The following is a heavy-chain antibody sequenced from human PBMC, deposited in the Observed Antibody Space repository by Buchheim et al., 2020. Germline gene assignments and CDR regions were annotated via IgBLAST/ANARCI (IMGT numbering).Heavy chain of an antibody. CDR1: GFTFSSYA. J-gene: IGHJ4*02. D-gene: IGHD3-3*01. V-gene: IGHV3-23*01. CDR2: ISGSGGST. Sequence: EVQLLEPGGGLVQPGGSLRLSCAASGFTFSSYAMSWVRQAPGKGLEWVSAISGSGGSTYYADSVKGRFTISRDNSKNTLYLQMNSLRAEDTAVYYCAKEGSLTIFGVVITHYYFDYWGQGTL. CDR3: AKEGSLTIFGVVITHYYFDY.